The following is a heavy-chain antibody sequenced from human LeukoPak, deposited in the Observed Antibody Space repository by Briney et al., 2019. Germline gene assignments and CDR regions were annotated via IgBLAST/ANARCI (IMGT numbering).Heavy chain of an antibody. CDR1: GYTFTSHY. V-gene: IGHV1-46*01. Sequence: ASVKVSCKASGYTFTSHYMHWVRQAPGQGLEWMGIINPSGGSTSYAQKFQGRVTMTRDTSISTAYLELSSLRSEDTAVYYCARNLMYCSSTTCYLDYWGQGTLVTVSS. J-gene: IGHJ4*02. CDR2: INPSGGST. CDR3: ARNLMYCSSTTCYLDY. D-gene: IGHD2-2*01.